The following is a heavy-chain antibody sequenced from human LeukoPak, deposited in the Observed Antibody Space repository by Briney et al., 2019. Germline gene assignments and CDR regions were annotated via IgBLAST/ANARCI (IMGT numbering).Heavy chain of an antibody. D-gene: IGHD6-13*01. CDR2: ISGRGDST. V-gene: IGHV3-23*01. Sequence: GGSLRLSCAASGFTFSSYAMSWVRQAPGKGLEWVSTISGRGDSTYYADSVKGRFTISRDNSKNTLYLQMNSLRAEDTALYYCAKDMEQQLAAFDIWGQGTMVTVSS. CDR1: GFTFSSYA. CDR3: AKDMEQQLAAFDI. J-gene: IGHJ3*02.